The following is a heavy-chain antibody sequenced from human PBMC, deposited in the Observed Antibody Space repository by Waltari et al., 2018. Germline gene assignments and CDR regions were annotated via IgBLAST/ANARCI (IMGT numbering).Heavy chain of an antibody. CDR3: AREVFRFDY. CDR1: GYAFTAYY. J-gene: IGHJ4*02. V-gene: IGHV1-2*02. Sequence: QVQLVQSGAEVKKPGASVKLSCAASGYAFTAYYFHWVRQAPGRGLEWMGYVDPHNGGISYAQRFQGRVTMTRDTSISTVYMELSGLTSDDTAVYYCAREVFRFDYWGQGALVTVSS. CDR2: VDPHNGGI.